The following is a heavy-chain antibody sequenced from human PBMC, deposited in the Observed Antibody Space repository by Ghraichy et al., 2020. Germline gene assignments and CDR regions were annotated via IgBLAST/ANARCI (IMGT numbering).Heavy chain of an antibody. J-gene: IGHJ6*02. CDR3: SRGSRVVRFYYYYVMDG. CDR2: LTSSGRTI. V-gene: IGHV3-48*02. D-gene: IGHD4-23*01. Sequence: YLTSSGRTIFYAASVKGRFTISRDNAQNSLYLPMNSLRDEDTAVYYCSRGSRVVRFYYYYVMDGWGLGTTVTVS.